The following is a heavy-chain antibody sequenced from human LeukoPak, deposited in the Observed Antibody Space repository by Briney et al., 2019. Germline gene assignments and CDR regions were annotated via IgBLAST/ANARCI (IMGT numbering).Heavy chain of an antibody. Sequence: GGSLRLSCAASGFTFSSYAMHWVRQAPGKGLEWVAVISYDGSNKYYADSAKGRFTISRDNSKNTLYLQMNSLRAEDTAVYYCARDPRYCSSTSCYGGYFDYWGQGTLVTVSS. CDR1: GFTFSSYA. CDR3: ARDPRYCSSTSCYGGYFDY. J-gene: IGHJ4*02. V-gene: IGHV3-30*04. CDR2: ISYDGSNK. D-gene: IGHD2-2*01.